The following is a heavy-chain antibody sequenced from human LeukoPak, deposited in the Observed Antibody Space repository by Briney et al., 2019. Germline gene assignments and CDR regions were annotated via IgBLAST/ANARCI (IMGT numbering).Heavy chain of an antibody. CDR3: AKDRTTVTTRDAFDI. CDR2: ISGSGGST. D-gene: IGHD4-17*01. J-gene: IGHJ3*02. V-gene: IGHV3-23*02. CDR1: GFTFSSYG. Sequence: GGSLRLSCAASGFTFSSYGMRWVRQAPGKGMEWGSAISGSGGSTYYGDSVKGRLTISRDNSKTSLYLQMNSLRAQDTAVYYCAKDRTTVTTRDAFDIWGQGTMVTVSS.